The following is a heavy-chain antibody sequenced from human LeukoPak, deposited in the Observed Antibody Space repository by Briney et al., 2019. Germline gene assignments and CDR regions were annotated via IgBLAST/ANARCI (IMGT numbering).Heavy chain of an antibody. D-gene: IGHD4-17*01. J-gene: IGHJ4*02. V-gene: IGHV3-21*01. CDR1: GFTFSSYS. Sequence: GGSLRLSCVASGFTFSSYSMNWVRQAPGKGLEWVSSISSSSSYIYYADSVKGRFTISRDNAKNSLYLQMNSLRAEDTAVYYCARGQTTVTTLPGYWGQGTLVTVSS. CDR3: ARGQTTVTTLPGY. CDR2: ISSSSSYI.